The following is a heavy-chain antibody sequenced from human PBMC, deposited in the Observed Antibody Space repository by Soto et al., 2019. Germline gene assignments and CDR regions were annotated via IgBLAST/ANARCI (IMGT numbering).Heavy chain of an antibody. Sequence: EASVKVSCKASGGTFSSYAISWVRQAPGQGLEWMGGIIPIFGTANYAQKFQGRVTITADESTSTAYMELSSLRSEDTAVYYCARDPITRCSGGSCYHRYYFDYWGQGTLVTVSS. CDR3: ARDPITRCSGGSCYHRYYFDY. D-gene: IGHD2-15*01. J-gene: IGHJ4*02. V-gene: IGHV1-69*13. CDR2: IIPIFGTA. CDR1: GGTFSSYA.